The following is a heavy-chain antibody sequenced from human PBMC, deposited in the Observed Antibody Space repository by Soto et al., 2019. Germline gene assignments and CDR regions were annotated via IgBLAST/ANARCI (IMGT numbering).Heavy chain of an antibody. CDR3: ARGYLTDYYYYYGMDV. J-gene: IGHJ6*02. V-gene: IGHV1-69*13. Sequence: SVKVSCKASGGTFSSYAISWVRQAPGQGLEWMGGIIPIFGTANYAQKFQGRVTITADESTSTAYMELSSLRSEDTVVFYCARGYLTDYYYYYGMDVWGQGTTVTVSS. CDR1: GGTFSSYA. CDR2: IIPIFGTA. D-gene: IGHD1-1*01.